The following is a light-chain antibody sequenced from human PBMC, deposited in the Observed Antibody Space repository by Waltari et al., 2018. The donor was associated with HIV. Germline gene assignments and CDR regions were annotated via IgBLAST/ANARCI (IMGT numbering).Light chain of an antibody. CDR2: DVS. V-gene: IGLV2-11*01. CDR3: CSYAGSIPFV. Sequence: QSALTQPRSVSGSLGQSVTISCTGTNSDVGRYNYVSWFQQHPGNAPKLMIYDVSKRPSGVPERVSGSKSGNTASLTISGLQAEDEADYYCCSYAGSIPFVFGSGTKLTVL. J-gene: IGLJ1*01. CDR1: NSDVGRYNY.